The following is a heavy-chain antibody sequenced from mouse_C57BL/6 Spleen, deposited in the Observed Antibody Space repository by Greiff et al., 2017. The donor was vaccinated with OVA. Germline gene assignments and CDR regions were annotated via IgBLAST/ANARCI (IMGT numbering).Heavy chain of an antibody. CDR3: ARRRPYYFDY. D-gene: IGHD6-5*01. CDR1: GYTFTSYW. J-gene: IGHJ2*01. V-gene: IGHV1-59*01. Sequence: VQLQQPGAELVRPGTSVKLSCKASGYTFTSYWMHWVKQRPGQGLEWIGVIDPSDSYTNYNQKFKGKATLTVDTSSSTAYMQLSSLTSEDSAVYYCARRRPYYFDYWGQGTTLTVSS. CDR2: IDPSDSYT.